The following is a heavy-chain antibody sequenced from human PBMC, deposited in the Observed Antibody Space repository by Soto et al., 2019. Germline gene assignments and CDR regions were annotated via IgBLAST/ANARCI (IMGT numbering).Heavy chain of an antibody. D-gene: IGHD3-22*01. CDR3: GRVQYYSDTTAYYYIHY. V-gene: IGHV1-46*03. CDR1: GYTFTSYY. J-gene: IGHJ4*02. CDR2: LSPNGIST. Sequence: QVQLVQSGAEVEKPGASVKVSCKTSGYTFTSYYMHWVRQAPGQGLEWMGMLSPNGISTTYAQKFLVRVTLTRDTATRTLYMALSSLTSEDTAVYYCGRVQYYSDTTAYYYIHYWGQGTLVTVSS.